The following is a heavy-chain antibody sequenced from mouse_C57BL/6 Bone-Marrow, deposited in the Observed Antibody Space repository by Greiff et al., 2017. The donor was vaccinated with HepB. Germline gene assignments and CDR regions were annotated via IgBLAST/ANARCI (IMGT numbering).Heavy chain of an antibody. CDR3: ARPPFAY. V-gene: IGHV5-6*02. Sequence: DVKLVESGGDLVKPGGSLKLSCAASGFTFSSYGMSWVRQTPDKRLEWVATISSGGSYTYYPDSVKGRFTISRDNAKNTLYLQMSSLKSEDTAMYYCARPPFAYWGQGTLDTVSA. CDR2: ISSGGSYT. CDR1: GFTFSSYG. J-gene: IGHJ3*01.